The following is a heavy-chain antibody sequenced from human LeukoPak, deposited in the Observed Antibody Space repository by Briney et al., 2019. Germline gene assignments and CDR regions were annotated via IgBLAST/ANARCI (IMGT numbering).Heavy chain of an antibody. D-gene: IGHD4-11*01. Sequence: GGSLRLSCAASGFTFSSYSMHWVRQAPGKGLEWVSSISSSSSYIYYADSVKGRFTISRDNAKNSLYLQMNSLRAEDTAVYYCARSPSTVPYFDYWGQGTLVTVSS. J-gene: IGHJ4*02. CDR2: ISSSSSYI. V-gene: IGHV3-21*01. CDR3: ARSPSTVPYFDY. CDR1: GFTFSSYS.